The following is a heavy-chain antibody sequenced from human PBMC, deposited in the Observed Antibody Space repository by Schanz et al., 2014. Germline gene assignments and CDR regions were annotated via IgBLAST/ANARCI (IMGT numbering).Heavy chain of an antibody. CDR2: TGNKVNSYAT. Sequence: EVLLVDSGGGLVQPGGSLRLSCAASGFTVSNNYMSWVRQAPGKGLEWVGRTGNKVNSYATEYAASVKGRFTISRDDSKNSLYLQMNSLKAEDTAVYFCVRVRQRFFGMDVWGQGTRVTVSS. V-gene: IGHV3-72*01. CDR3: VRVRQRFFGMDV. J-gene: IGHJ6*02. D-gene: IGHD3-3*01. CDR1: GFTVSNNY.